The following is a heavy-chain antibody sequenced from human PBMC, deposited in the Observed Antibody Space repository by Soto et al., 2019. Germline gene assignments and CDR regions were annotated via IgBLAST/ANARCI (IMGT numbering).Heavy chain of an antibody. CDR1: GFTFSHYG. Sequence: QEQLVESGGGTVQPGRSLRLSCAASGFTFSHYGMNWVRQAPGKGLEGVAVISYDEENRYYADSVKGRCTISRDNSENTLYLQMNSLRPEDTGVYYWAKSGTNVTTFSYLDLWGRGNLGTASS. V-gene: IGHV3-30*18. CDR3: AKSGTNVTTFSYLDL. D-gene: IGHD4-17*01. J-gene: IGHJ2*01. CDR2: ISYDEENR.